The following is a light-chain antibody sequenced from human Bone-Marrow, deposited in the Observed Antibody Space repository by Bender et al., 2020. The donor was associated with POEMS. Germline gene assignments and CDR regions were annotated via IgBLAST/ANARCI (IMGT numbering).Light chain of an antibody. CDR1: SSDVGSYDL. CDR3: NSYTTSSTVV. Sequence: QSVLTQPASVSGSPGQSITISCAGTSSDVGSYDLVSWYQQHPGKAPKLMIYEVSKRPSGVPDRFSGSKSGNTASLTISGLQAEDEADYYCNSYTTSSTVVFGGGTKLTVL. J-gene: IGLJ2*01. CDR2: EVS. V-gene: IGLV2-14*02.